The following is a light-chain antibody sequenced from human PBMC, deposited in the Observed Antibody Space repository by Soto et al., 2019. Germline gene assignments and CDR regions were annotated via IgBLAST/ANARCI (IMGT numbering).Light chain of an antibody. CDR3: SSYSSRNRLL. J-gene: IGLJ3*02. CDR2: EVT. V-gene: IGLV2-14*01. CDR1: SSDIGGYNY. Sequence: QSALTQPASVSASPGQSITISCAGTSSDIGGYNYVSWYQQHPGKAPKLIIYEVTNRPSEISYRFSGSKSGNTASLTISGLQSDDEADYYCSSYSSRNRLLFGGGTKLTVL.